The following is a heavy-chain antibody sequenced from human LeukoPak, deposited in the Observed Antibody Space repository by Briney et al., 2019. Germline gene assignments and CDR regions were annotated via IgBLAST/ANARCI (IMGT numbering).Heavy chain of an antibody. CDR2: ISYYGSNK. J-gene: IGHJ6*03. V-gene: IGHV3-30*18. CDR1: GFTFSSYA. Sequence: GGSLRLSCAASGFTFSSYAMHWVRQAPGKGLEWVALISYYGSNKYYADSVKGRFTISRDNSKNAVFLQMNSLRAEDTAVYYCAKQPDYYYCMDVWGKGTTVTVSS. CDR3: AKQPDYYYCMDV.